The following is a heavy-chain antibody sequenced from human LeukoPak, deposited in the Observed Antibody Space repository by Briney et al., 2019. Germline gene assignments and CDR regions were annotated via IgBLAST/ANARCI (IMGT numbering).Heavy chain of an antibody. J-gene: IGHJ4*02. CDR3: VSHHWTTMTMGDY. V-gene: IGHV1-2*02. CDR2: IDPNSGDI. Sequence: ASVKVSCKTSGYTFTGFYIHWVRQAPAQGLKRMGWIDPNSGDISYSQLFQGRVTMTRDTSINTAYLVINNLRFDDTAVYYCVSHHWTTMTMGDYWGQGTLVTVSS. CDR1: GYTFTGFY. D-gene: IGHD1-1*01.